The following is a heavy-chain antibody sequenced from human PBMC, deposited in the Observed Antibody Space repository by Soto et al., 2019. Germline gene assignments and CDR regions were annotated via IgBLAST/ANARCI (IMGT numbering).Heavy chain of an antibody. CDR1: GGTFSSYA. D-gene: IGHD6-19*01. Sequence: GASVKVSCKASGGTFSSYAISWVRQAPGQGLEWMGGIIPIFGTANYAQKFQGRVTITADESTSTAYMELSSLRSEDTAVYYCASWVDSSGWYAPRYWGQGTLVTVSS. V-gene: IGHV1-69*13. CDR2: IIPIFGTA. CDR3: ASWVDSSGWYAPRY. J-gene: IGHJ4*02.